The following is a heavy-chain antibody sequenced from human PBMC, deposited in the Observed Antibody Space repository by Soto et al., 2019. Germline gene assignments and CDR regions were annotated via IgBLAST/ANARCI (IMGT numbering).Heavy chain of an antibody. CDR3: ARDSATVTTSTFDY. CDR2: IYYSGGP. Sequence: QVQLQESGPGLVTPSQTLSLTCTVSGGSISSGNYYWSWIRQHPGKGLEWIGYIYYSGGPYYNPSLKSRVPISVDTSKNQFSLKLSSVTAADTAVYFCARDSATVTTSTFDYWGQGTLVTVSS. J-gene: IGHJ4*02. D-gene: IGHD4-17*01. V-gene: IGHV4-31*03. CDR1: GGSISSGNYY.